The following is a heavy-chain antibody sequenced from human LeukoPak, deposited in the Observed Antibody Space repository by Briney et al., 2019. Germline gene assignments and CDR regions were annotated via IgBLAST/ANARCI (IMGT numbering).Heavy chain of an antibody. J-gene: IGHJ6*03. CDR3: AREYGSGSYYNPLYYYYYMDV. CDR1: GGSFSGYY. D-gene: IGHD3-10*01. Sequence: PSETLSLTCAVYGGSFSGYYWSWIRQPPGKGLEWIGEINHSGSTNYNPSLKSRVTISVDTSKNQFSLKLSSVTAADTAVYYCAREYGSGSYYNPLYYYYYMDVWGKGTTVTISS. V-gene: IGHV4-34*01. CDR2: INHSGST.